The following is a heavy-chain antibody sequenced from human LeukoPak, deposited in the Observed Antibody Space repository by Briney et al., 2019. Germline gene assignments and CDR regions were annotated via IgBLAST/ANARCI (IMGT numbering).Heavy chain of an antibody. CDR2: IDPSGSYT. Sequence: GESLRISCKGSGYSFTSHWISWVRQMPGKGLEWMGNIDPSGSYTNYSPSFQGHVTISADKSISTAYLQWSSLKASDTAMYYCAKLTPYCSGGSCTYYYYGMDVWGQGTTVTVSS. CDR3: AKLTPYCSGGSCTYYYYGMDV. CDR1: GYSFTSHW. J-gene: IGHJ6*02. D-gene: IGHD2-15*01. V-gene: IGHV5-10-1*01.